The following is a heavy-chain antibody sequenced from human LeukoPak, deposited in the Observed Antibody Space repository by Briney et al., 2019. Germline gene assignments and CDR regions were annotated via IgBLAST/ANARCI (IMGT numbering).Heavy chain of an antibody. Sequence: GGSLRLSCAASGFTFSSYGMHWVRQAPGKGLEWVAVISYDGSNKYYADSVKGRFTISRDNSKNTLYLQMNSLRAEDTAVYYCAKGSELQIDYWAREPWSPSPQ. CDR2: ISYDGSNK. J-gene: IGHJ4*02. D-gene: IGHD3-10*01. CDR1: GFTFSSYG. V-gene: IGHV3-30*18. CDR3: AKGSELQIDY.